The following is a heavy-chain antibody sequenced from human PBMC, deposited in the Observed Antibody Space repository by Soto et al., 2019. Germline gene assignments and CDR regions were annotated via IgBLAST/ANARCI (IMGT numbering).Heavy chain of an antibody. D-gene: IGHD2-2*01. CDR3: AKEGYCSSTSCYPKPFHY. V-gene: IGHV3-30*18. CDR1: GFTFSGYA. Sequence: QVQLVESGGGVVQPGRSLRLSCAASGFTFSGYAMHWVRQAPGKGLEWVALISYDGSDKYHADSVRGRFTISRDNSKNTLYLKMNGRRAENTALYYWAKEGYCSSTSCYPKPFHYGGQGPLAPVSS. J-gene: IGHJ4*02. CDR2: ISYDGSDK.